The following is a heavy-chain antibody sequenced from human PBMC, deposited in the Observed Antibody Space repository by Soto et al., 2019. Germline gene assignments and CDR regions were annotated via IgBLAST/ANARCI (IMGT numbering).Heavy chain of an antibody. V-gene: IGHV4-4*02. CDR3: VRVAGPRRSIDY. CDR1: GGSLRPGTK. CDR2: IYHSGST. J-gene: IGHJ4*02. Sequence: PSETLSLTCAVSGGSLRPGTKRSCVLQLPGKGLEWIGEIYHSGSTNYNPSLKSRVTISVDKSKNQFSLKLSSVTAADTAVYYCVRVAGPRRSIDYWCPRTL. D-gene: IGHD6-13*01.